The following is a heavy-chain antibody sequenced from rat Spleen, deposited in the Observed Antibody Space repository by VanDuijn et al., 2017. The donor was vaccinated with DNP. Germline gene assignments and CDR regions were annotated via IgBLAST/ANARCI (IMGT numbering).Heavy chain of an antibody. CDR3: AREHYGSPDY. Sequence: EVQLVESGGGLVQPGGSLKLSCAASGFTFTAYNMAWVRQAPKKGLEWVATISTSGSRTYYPDSVKGRFTISRDNAKSSLYLQMNSLKSEDTATYYCAREHYGSPDYWGQGVMVTVSS. V-gene: IGHV5-7*01. D-gene: IGHD1-3*01. CDR2: ISTSGSRT. J-gene: IGHJ2*01. CDR1: GFTFTAYN.